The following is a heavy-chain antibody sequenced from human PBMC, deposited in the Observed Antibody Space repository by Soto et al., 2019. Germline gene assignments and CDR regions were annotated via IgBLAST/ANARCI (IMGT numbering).Heavy chain of an antibody. CDR1: GYIFVNYG. V-gene: IGHV1-18*01. J-gene: IGHJ6*02. CDR2: ISPYSGNT. Sequence: QVQLVQSGDEVRKPGSSVKVSCKASGYIFVNYGIAWGRQAPGQGLEWMGWISPYSGNTHYATKVQGRLTMTTDTPTSTAKMDLCSLTSDDTAVYDCAMLGNYVTPTPQDVWGQGTTVTVSS. D-gene: IGHD3-16*01. CDR3: AMLGNYVTPTPQDV.